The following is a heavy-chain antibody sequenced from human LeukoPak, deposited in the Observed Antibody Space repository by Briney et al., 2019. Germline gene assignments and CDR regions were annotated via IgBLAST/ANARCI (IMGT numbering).Heavy chain of an antibody. Sequence: PGGPLRLSCEASGIAFSSYGIHWVRQAPGKGVEWVAVIWPDGSNKYYADSVKGRFTISRDNSKNTLWLQMSSLRAEDTAVYYCASAAGAFDFWGQGTMVTVSS. CDR1: GIAFSSYG. V-gene: IGHV3-33*03. J-gene: IGHJ3*01. CDR2: IWPDGSNK. CDR3: ASAAGAFDF. D-gene: IGHD6-13*01.